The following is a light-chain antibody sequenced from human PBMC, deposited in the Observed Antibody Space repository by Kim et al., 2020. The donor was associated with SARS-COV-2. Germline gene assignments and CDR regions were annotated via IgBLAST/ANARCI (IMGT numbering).Light chain of an antibody. J-gene: IGKJ5*01. Sequence: DIVMTQSPDSLAVSLGERATNNCKSSQSVLSSSNNKNYLAWYQQKPRQPPKLLIYWASTRESGVPARFSGSGSGTDFTLTISGLQAEDVAVYYCQQYFITPITFGQGTRLEIK. CDR3: QQYFITPIT. CDR1: QSVLSSSNNKNY. V-gene: IGKV4-1*01. CDR2: WAS.